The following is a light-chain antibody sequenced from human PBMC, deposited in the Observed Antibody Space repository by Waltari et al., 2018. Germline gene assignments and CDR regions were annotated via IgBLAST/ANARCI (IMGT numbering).Light chain of an antibody. CDR3: QNHERLPAK. CDR1: QRVSKY. J-gene: IGKJ1*01. V-gene: IGKV3-20*01. CDR2: AAS. Sequence: ELVLTQSPGTLSLSPGERATPPCRASQRVSKYLAWYQQRPGQAPRLLIYAASTRATGIPDRFSGSGFGTDFSLTISRLEPEDFTVYYCQNHERLPAKFGQGTKVEIK.